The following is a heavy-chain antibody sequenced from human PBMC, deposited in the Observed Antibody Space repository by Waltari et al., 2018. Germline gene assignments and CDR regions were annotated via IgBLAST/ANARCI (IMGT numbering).Heavy chain of an antibody. V-gene: IGHV4-39*01. J-gene: IGHJ4*02. Sequence: QLQLQESGPGLVKPSETLSLTCTVSGGSISSSSYYWGWIRQPPGKGLEWIGSIYYSGSTYYNPSLKSRVTISVDTSKNQSSLKLSSVTAADTAVYYCARSEWRYYFDYWGQGTLVTVSS. CDR1: GGSISSSSYY. CDR3: ARSEWRYYFDY. CDR2: IYYSGST. D-gene: IGHD2-15*01.